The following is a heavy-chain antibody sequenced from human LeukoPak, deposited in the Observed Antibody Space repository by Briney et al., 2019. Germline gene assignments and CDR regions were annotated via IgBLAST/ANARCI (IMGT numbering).Heavy chain of an antibody. CDR1: GGSFSGYY. CDR2: INHSGST. D-gene: IGHD3-10*01. Sequence: SETLSLTCAVYGGSFSGYYWSWIRQPPGKGLEWIGEINHSGSTNYNPSLKSRVTISVDTSKNQFSLKLSSVTAADTAVYYCARVAVLLWFGELLRGPNWFDPWGQGTLVTVSS. J-gene: IGHJ5*02. CDR3: ARVAVLLWFGELLRGPNWFDP. V-gene: IGHV4-34*01.